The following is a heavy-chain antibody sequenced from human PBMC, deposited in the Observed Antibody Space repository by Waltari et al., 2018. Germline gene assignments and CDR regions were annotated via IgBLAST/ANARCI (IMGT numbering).Heavy chain of an antibody. J-gene: IGHJ4*02. CDR1: GFTFSHYW. D-gene: IGHD3-9*01. V-gene: IGHV3-74*01. Sequence: VQLVESGGGLLQPGGSLRLSCAASGFTFSHYWMPWVRQPPGKGLVWVSRINPDGSSTSYADSVKGRFTISRDNAKNTLYMQMNSLRAEDTAVYYCTTDLTGYSDYWGQGTLVTVSS. CDR3: TTDLTGYSDY. CDR2: INPDGSST.